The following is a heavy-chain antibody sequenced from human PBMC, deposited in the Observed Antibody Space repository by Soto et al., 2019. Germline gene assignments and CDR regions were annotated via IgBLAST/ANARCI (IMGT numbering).Heavy chain of an antibody. CDR2: IIPIFGTA. CDR1: GGTFSSYA. D-gene: IGHD3-3*01. Sequence: QVQLVQSGAEVKKPGSSVKVSCKASGGTFSSYAISWVRQAPGQGLEWMGGIIPIFGTANYAQKFQGRVPITADESTGTAYLELSSLGSADTAVYYCARDRGASYYDFSSGYYGAAYYYGMDVWGQGTTVTVSS. V-gene: IGHV1-69*01. J-gene: IGHJ6*02. CDR3: ARDRGASYYDFSSGYYGAAYYYGMDV.